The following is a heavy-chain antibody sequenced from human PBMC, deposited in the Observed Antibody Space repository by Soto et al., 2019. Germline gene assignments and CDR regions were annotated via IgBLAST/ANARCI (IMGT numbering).Heavy chain of an antibody. CDR1: GFTFSSYV. CDR3: AKGPRAPPPHDYGMDV. Sequence: EVPLLESGGGLVQPGGSLRLSCAASGFTFSSYVMNWVRQPPGKGLEWVSGISGSGGSTYYADSVKGRFTISRDNSKNTLYLQMNSLRAEDTAVYYCAKGPRAPPPHDYGMDVWGQGTTVTVSS. CDR2: ISGSGGST. J-gene: IGHJ6*02. V-gene: IGHV3-23*01.